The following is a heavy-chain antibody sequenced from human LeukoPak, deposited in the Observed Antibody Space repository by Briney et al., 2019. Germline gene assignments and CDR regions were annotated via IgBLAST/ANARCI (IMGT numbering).Heavy chain of an antibody. CDR3: ARDLLAYCGGDCYCDY. D-gene: IGHD2-21*02. CDR2: IWYDGSNK. V-gene: IGHV3-33*01. Sequence: QPGGSLRLSCAASGFTFSSYGMHWVRQAPGKGLEWVAVIWYDGSNKYCADSVKGRFTISRDNSKNTLYLQMNSLRAEDTAVYYGARDLLAYCGGDCYCDYWGQGTLVTVSS. J-gene: IGHJ4*02. CDR1: GFTFSSYG.